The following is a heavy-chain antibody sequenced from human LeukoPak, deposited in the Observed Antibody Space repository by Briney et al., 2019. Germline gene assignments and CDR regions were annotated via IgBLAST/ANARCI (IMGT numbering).Heavy chain of an antibody. Sequence: SETLSLTCTVSGGSISSSSYYWGWIRQPPGKGLEWIGEINHSGSTNYNPSLKSRVTISVDTSKNQFSLKLSSVTAADTAVYYCARASSSWSLGDWGQGTLVTVSS. CDR2: INHSGST. J-gene: IGHJ4*02. V-gene: IGHV4-39*07. CDR3: ARASSSWSLGD. D-gene: IGHD6-13*01. CDR1: GGSISSSSYY.